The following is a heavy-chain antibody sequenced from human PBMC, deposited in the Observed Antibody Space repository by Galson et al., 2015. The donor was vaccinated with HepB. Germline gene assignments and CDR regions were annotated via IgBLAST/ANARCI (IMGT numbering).Heavy chain of an antibody. CDR3: AKDPTASSSIAAFMAV. Sequence: SLRLSCAASGFTFSSYGMHWVRQAPGKGLGWVAVISYDGSNKYYADSVKGRFTISRDNSKNTLYLQMNSLRAEDTAVYYCAKDPTASSSIAAFMAVWGQGTTVTVSS. CDR2: ISYDGSNK. CDR1: GFTFSSYG. J-gene: IGHJ6*02. V-gene: IGHV3-30*18. D-gene: IGHD6-6*01.